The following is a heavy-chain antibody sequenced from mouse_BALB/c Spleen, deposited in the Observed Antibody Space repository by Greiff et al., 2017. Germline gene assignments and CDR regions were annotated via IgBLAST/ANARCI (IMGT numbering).Heavy chain of an antibody. CDR2: ISSGGST. J-gene: IGHJ2*01. CDR3: ARGGGNPYFDY. Sequence: EVNLVESGGGLVKPGGSLKLSCAASGFTFSSYAMSWVRQTPEKRLEWVASISSGGSTYYPDSVKGRFTISRDNARNILYLQMSSLRSEDTAMYYCARGGGNPYFDYWGQGTTLTVSS. CDR1: GFTFSSYA. V-gene: IGHV5-6-5*01. D-gene: IGHD2-1*01.